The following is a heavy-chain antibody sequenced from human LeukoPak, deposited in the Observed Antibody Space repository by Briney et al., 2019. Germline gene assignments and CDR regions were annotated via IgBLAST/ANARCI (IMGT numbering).Heavy chain of an antibody. D-gene: IGHD6-19*01. Sequence: PSETLSLTCSVSGGSISSYYWSWIRQPPGKGLEWIGYMYYSGSTHYNPSLESRVTISIDTSKKQLSLKLTSVTAADTAVYYCASFLAVAGTFTFDYWGQGTLVTVSS. J-gene: IGHJ4*02. CDR1: GGSISSYY. V-gene: IGHV4-59*01. CDR3: ASFLAVAGTFTFDY. CDR2: MYYSGST.